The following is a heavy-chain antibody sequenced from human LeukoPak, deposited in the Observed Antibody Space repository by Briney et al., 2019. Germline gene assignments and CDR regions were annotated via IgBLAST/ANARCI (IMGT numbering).Heavy chain of an antibody. V-gene: IGHV6-1*01. D-gene: IGHD3-10*01. CDR2: TYYRSKWYN. Sequence: SQTLSLTCAISGDSVSSNSASWTWIRQSPSRGLEGLGGTYYRSKWYNDYAVSVKSRITINPDTSKDQFSLQLNSVTPEDTAVYYCARDRPGDYFHYWGQGTLVTVSS. CDR3: ARDRPGDYFHY. CDR1: GDSVSSNSAS. J-gene: IGHJ4*02.